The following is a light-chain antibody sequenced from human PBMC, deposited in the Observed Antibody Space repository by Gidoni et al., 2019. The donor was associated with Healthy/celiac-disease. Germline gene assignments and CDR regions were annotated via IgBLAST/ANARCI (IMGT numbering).Light chain of an antibody. J-gene: IGLJ2*01. V-gene: IGLV4-69*01. CDR1: RGHSSYA. CDR2: LNSDGSH. Sequence: QLVLTQSPSASAARGASVKLTCTLRRGHSSYAIAWHQQQPEKGPRYLMKLNSDGSHSKGDGIPARFSGSSSGAERYLTISSLQSEDEADSYCQTWGTVVFGGGTKLTVL. CDR3: QTWGTVV.